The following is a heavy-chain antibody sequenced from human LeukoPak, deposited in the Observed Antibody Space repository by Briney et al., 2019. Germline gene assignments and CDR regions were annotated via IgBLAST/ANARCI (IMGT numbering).Heavy chain of an antibody. CDR1: GYTFTGYY. J-gene: IGHJ4*02. CDR2: MNPNSGGT. V-gene: IGHV1-2*02. CDR3: ARDKPPPLSEGLDY. D-gene: IGHD1-14*01. Sequence: GASVKVSCKASGYTFTGYYMYWVRQAPGQGHEWMGWMNPNSGGTNYAQKFQSRVTMTRDTSISTAYMELSRLRSDDTAVYYCARDKPPPLSEGLDYWGQGTLVTVSS.